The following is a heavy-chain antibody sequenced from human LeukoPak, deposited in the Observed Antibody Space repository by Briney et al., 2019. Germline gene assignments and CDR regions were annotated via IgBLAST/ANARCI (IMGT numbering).Heavy chain of an antibody. V-gene: IGHV1-69*01. CDR2: IIPIFGTA. Sequence: ASVKVSCKASGGTFSSYAISWVRQAPGQGLERMGGIIPIFGTANYAQKFQGRVTITADESTSTAYMELSSLRSEDTAVYYCARAGRNDILTGPPYYYYYMNVWGKGTTVTVSS. J-gene: IGHJ6*03. CDR3: ARAGRNDILTGPPYYYYYMNV. CDR1: GGTFSSYA. D-gene: IGHD3-9*01.